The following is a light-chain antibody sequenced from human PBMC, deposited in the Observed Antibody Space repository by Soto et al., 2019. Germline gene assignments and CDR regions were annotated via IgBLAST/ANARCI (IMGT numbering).Light chain of an antibody. Sequence: IQMTQSPSSLSASVGDRVTITCRASQPISNSLAWYQQKPGKVPKVLIYAASTLQSGFPSRFSGSGSGTDFTLTISSLQPEDVATYYCQKYYSAPFTFGPGTKLDIK. CDR2: AAS. CDR1: QPISNS. V-gene: IGKV1-27*01. J-gene: IGKJ3*01. CDR3: QKYYSAPFT.